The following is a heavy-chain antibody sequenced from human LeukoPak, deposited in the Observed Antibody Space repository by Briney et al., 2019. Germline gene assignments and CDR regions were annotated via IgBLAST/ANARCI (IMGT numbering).Heavy chain of an antibody. CDR1: GGSFSGYY. CDR2: INHSGST. CDR3: ARGGSPPYYYYYMDV. J-gene: IGHJ6*03. Sequence: SETLSLTCAVYGGSFSGYYWSWIRQPPGKVLEWIGEINHSGSTNYNPSLKSRVTISVDTSKNQFSLKLSSVTAADTTVYYCARGGSPPYYYYYMDVWGKGTTVTVSS. V-gene: IGHV4-34*01. D-gene: IGHD6-13*01.